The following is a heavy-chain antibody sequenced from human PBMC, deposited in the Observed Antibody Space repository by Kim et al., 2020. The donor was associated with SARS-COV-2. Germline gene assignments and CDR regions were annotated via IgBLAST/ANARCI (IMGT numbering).Heavy chain of an antibody. Sequence: GGSLRLSCAASGFTFSSYGMHWVRQAPGKGLEWVAVISYDGSNKYYADSVKGRFTISRDNSKNTLYLQMNSLRAEDTAVYYCAKDRSGSRGGFDYWGQGTLVTVSS. V-gene: IGHV3-30*18. CDR2: ISYDGSNK. J-gene: IGHJ4*02. D-gene: IGHD1-26*01. CDR3: AKDRSGSRGGFDY. CDR1: GFTFSSYG.